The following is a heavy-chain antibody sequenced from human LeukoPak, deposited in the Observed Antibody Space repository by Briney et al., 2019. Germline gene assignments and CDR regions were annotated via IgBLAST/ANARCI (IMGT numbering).Heavy chain of an antibody. D-gene: IGHD5-12*01. CDR1: GHTFTGYY. J-gene: IGHJ4*02. CDR2: INPNSGDT. CDR3: ARADIVATRGFDY. V-gene: IGHV1-2*02. Sequence: ASVKVSCKASGHTFTGYYMHWVRQAPGQGLEWMGWINPNSGDTKYAQKFQGRVTMTRDTSISTAYMELSRLRSDDTAVYYCARADIVATRGFDYWGQGTLVTVSS.